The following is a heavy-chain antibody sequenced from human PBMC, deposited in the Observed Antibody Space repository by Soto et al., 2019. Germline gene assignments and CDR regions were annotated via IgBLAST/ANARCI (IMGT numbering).Heavy chain of an antibody. D-gene: IGHD5-12*01. Sequence: SETLSLTCAVYCGSFSGYDWSWIRQPPGKGLEWIGEINHSGSTNYNPSLKSRVTISVDKSKNQFSLKLSSVTAADTAVYYCAKTNSGYDWGYYFDYWGQGTLVTVSS. J-gene: IGHJ4*02. CDR3: AKTNSGYDWGYYFDY. V-gene: IGHV4-34*01. CDR2: INHSGST. CDR1: CGSFSGYD.